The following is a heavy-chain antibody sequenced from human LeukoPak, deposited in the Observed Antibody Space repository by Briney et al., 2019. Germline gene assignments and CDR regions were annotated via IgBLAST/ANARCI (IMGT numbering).Heavy chain of an antibody. D-gene: IGHD3-10*01. V-gene: IGHV3-48*03. J-gene: IGHJ5*02. Sequence: GGSLRLSCAASGFTFSSYEMNWVRQAPGKGLEWVSYISSSGSTIYYADSVKGRFTISRDNAKNSLYLQMNSLRAEDTAVYYCARGVRFGELLGWFDLWGQGTLVTVSS. CDR1: GFTFSSYE. CDR3: ARGVRFGELLGWFDL. CDR2: ISSSGSTI.